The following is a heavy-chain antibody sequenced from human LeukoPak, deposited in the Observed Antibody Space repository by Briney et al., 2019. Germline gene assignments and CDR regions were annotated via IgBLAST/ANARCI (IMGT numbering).Heavy chain of an antibody. V-gene: IGHV4-39*01. CDR3: ASLGLLLWFGEAAFDI. CDR2: IYYSGST. J-gene: IGHJ3*02. D-gene: IGHD3-10*01. CDR1: GGSISSSSYY. Sequence: SETLSLTCTVSGGSISSSSYYWGWIRQPPGKGLEWIGSIYYSGSTYYNPSLKSRVTISVDTSKNQFSLKLSSVTAADTAVYYCASLGLLLWFGEAAFDIWGQGTMVTVSS.